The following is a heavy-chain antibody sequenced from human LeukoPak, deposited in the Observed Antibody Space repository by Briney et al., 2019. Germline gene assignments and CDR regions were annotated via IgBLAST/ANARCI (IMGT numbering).Heavy chain of an antibody. CDR3: ARVKIYNWNVAYFDY. V-gene: IGHV1-8*01. CDR2: MNPNSGNT. CDR1: GYTFTSYD. J-gene: IGHJ4*02. D-gene: IGHD1-20*01. Sequence: ASVKVSCKASGYTFTSYDINWVRQATGQGLEWMGWMNPNSGNTGYAQKFQGRVTMTRNTSISTAYMELSSLRSEDTTVYYCARVKIYNWNVAYFDYWGQGTLVTVSS.